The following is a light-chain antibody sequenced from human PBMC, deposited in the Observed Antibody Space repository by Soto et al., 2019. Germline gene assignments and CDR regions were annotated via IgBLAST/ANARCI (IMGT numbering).Light chain of an antibody. V-gene: IGLV2-11*01. CDR2: DVS. CDR1: SSDVGYYKF. J-gene: IGLJ3*02. Sequence: QSVLTQPRSVSGSPGQSVTISCSGTSSDVGYYKFVSWYQQHPGKAPKLMIYDVSKWPSGVPDRFSGSKSGNTASLTISGLQAEDEADYYCCSYVGSYSWVFGGGTTMTVL. CDR3: CSYVGSYSWV.